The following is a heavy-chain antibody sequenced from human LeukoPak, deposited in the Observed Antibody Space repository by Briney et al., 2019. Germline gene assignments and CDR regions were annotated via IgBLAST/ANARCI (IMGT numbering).Heavy chain of an antibody. CDR1: GYTFTGYY. Sequence: GASVKVSCKASGYTFTGYYMHWVRQAPGQGLEWVGWINPKNGGSNYAQKFQGRVTMTRDRSISTAYMELKSLRSEDTAVYFCARVGATGATADNWGQGTLVTVSS. V-gene: IGHV1-2*02. CDR2: INPKNGGS. D-gene: IGHD2-21*02. J-gene: IGHJ4*02. CDR3: ARVGATGATADN.